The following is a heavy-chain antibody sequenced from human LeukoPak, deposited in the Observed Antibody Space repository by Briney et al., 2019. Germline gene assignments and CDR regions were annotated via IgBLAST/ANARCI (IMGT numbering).Heavy chain of an antibody. D-gene: IGHD6-13*01. V-gene: IGHV3-48*01. CDR2: ISSSSSTI. CDR3: ARKQYSGSWSAIDY. Sequence: PGGSLRLSXAASGFTFTTHSMNWVRQAPGKGLEWVSYISSSSSTIYYADSVKGRFTISRDNAKNSLYLQMNSLRAEDTAVYYCARKQYSGSWSAIDYWGQGTLVTVSS. CDR1: GFTFTTHS. J-gene: IGHJ4*02.